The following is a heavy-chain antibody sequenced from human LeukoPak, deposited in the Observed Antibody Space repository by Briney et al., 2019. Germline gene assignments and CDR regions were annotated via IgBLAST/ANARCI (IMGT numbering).Heavy chain of an antibody. CDR2: TYYRSEWYT. V-gene: IGHV6-1*01. CDR3: ARGWGFDF. CDR1: GDSVSRANTA. J-gene: IGHJ4*02. Sequence: SQTLSLTCAISGDSVSRANTAWNWIRQSPSRGLEWLGRTYYRSEWYTDYAVSVKSRLTINPDTSKNQFSLHLNSLSPDDTAVYYCARGWGFDFWGQGTLVTVSS. D-gene: IGHD7-27*01.